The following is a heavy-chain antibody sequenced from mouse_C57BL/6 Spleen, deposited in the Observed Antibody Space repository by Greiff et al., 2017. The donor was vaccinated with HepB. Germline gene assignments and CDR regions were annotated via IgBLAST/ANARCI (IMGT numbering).Heavy chain of an antibody. V-gene: IGHV1-15*01. CDR3: TRGKVTTVVAPRDY. Sequence: QVQLQQSGAELVRPGASVTLSCKASGYTFTDYEMHWVKQTPVHGLEWIGAIDPETGGTAYNQKFKGKAILTADKSSSTAYMELRSLTSEDSAVYYCTRGKVTTVVAPRDYWGQGTTLTVSS. CDR1: GYTFTDYE. J-gene: IGHJ2*01. CDR2: IDPETGGT. D-gene: IGHD1-1*01.